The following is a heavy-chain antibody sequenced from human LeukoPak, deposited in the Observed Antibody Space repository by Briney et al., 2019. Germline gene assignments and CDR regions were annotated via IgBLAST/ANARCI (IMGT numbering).Heavy chain of an antibody. CDR2: ISAYNGNT. V-gene: IGHV1-18*01. Sequence: ASVKVSCKASGYTFTSYGISWVRQAPGQGLEWMGWISAYNGNTNYAQKLQGRVTMTTDTSTSTAYMELRSLRSDDTAVYYCARDSGYVWGSYRSSTDAFDIWGQGTMVTVSS. CDR3: ARDSGYVWGSYRSSTDAFDI. J-gene: IGHJ3*02. CDR1: GYTFTSYG. D-gene: IGHD3-16*02.